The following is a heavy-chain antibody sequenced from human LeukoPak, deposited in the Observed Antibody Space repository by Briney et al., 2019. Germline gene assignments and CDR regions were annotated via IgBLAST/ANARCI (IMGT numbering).Heavy chain of an antibody. CDR1: GYTFTSYD. Sequence: ASVKVSCKASGYTFTSYDINWVRQATGQGLEWMGWMNPNSGNTGYAQKFQGRVTMTRSTSISTAYMELSSLRSEDTAVYYCARGYCTNGVCYPPTYWGQGTLVTVSS. CDR2: MNPNSGNT. D-gene: IGHD2-8*01. V-gene: IGHV1-8*01. CDR3: ARGYCTNGVCYPPTY. J-gene: IGHJ4*02.